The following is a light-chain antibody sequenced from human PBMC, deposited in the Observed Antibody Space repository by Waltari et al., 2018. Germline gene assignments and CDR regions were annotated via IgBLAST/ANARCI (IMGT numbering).Light chain of an antibody. CDR3: AAWDDSLSGWV. Sequence: QSVLTQPPSASGTPGQRVTISCSGSSSNIGSNYVYWYQQVPGTAPKHLIHRNNQRPSGVPDRFSGSKSGTSASLAISGLRSEDEADYYCAAWDDSLSGWVLSGGTKLTVL. CDR1: SSNIGSNY. CDR2: RNN. J-gene: IGLJ3*02. V-gene: IGLV1-47*01.